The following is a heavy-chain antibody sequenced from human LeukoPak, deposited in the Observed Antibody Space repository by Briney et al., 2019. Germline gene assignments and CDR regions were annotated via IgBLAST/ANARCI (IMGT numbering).Heavy chain of an antibody. Sequence: SVKVSCKASGGTFSSYAIGWVRQAPGQGLEWMGGIIPIFGTANYAQKFQGRVTITTDESTSTAYMELSSLRSEDTAVYYCASRKGYCSGGSCYPYYFDYWAREPWSPSPQ. CDR1: GGTFSSYA. J-gene: IGHJ4*02. CDR3: ASRKGYCSGGSCYPYYFDY. D-gene: IGHD2-15*01. CDR2: IIPIFGTA. V-gene: IGHV1-69*05.